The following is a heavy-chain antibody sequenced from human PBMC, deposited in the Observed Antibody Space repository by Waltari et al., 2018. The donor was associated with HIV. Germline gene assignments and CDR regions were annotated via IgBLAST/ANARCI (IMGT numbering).Heavy chain of an antibody. Sequence: DVRLEESGGNLVQPGGSLRLSCAASGSNFRSSWMHWIRHAPGKGLVWVSHINSDGTETSYLDSVKGRFTISRDNTKNTVYLQMNGLRVDDTAIYYCTRDLSTYGHEFDYWGQGTRVTVAS. CDR2: INSDGTET. J-gene: IGHJ4*02. CDR1: GSNFRSSW. CDR3: TRDLSTYGHEFDY. D-gene: IGHD2-2*01. V-gene: IGHV3-74*01.